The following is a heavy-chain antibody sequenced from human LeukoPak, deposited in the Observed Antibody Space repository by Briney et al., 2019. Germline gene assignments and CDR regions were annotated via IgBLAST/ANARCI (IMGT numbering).Heavy chain of an antibody. CDR1: GYTFTDCY. V-gene: IGHV1-2*02. J-gene: IGHJ4*02. CDR3: ARAQGTYGSGSYTAF. Sequence: GASVKVSCKTSGYTFTDCYVHWVRQAPGQGLEWMGWINPKTGGTNYAQEFQGRVTMTRDTSISTAYMELSSLGSDDTAVYYCARAQGTYGSGSYTAFWGQGTLVTVSS. CDR2: INPKTGGT. D-gene: IGHD3-10*01.